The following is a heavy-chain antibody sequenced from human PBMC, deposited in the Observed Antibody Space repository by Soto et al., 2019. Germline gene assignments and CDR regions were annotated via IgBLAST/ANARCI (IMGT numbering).Heavy chain of an antibody. CDR3: ARSSRGGNAGYFNL. CDR1: GFSVGSNY. CDR2: IYSGGTT. Sequence: EVQLVETGGGLIQPGGSLRLSCAASGFSVGSNYMSWVRQAPGKGLEWVSVIYSGGTTHDADSVKGRFTISRDNSENTLYLQMNSLRAEDTAVYYCARSSRGGNAGYFNLWGRGTLVTVSS. D-gene: IGHD2-15*01. J-gene: IGHJ2*01. V-gene: IGHV3-53*02.